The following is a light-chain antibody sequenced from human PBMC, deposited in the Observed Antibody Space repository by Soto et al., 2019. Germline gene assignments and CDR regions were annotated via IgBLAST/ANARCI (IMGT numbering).Light chain of an antibody. CDR2: DVT. J-gene: IGLJ1*01. CDR1: SSDVGRYNY. V-gene: IGLV2-11*01. CDR3: CSYTSSNTLV. Sequence: QSALTQPRSVSGSPGQSVTISCTGTSSDVGRYNYVSWYQQHPGKAPKLIIYDVTKRPSGVPDRFSGSKSGNTASLTISGLQAEDEVDYYCCSYTSSNTLVFGTGTKVTVL.